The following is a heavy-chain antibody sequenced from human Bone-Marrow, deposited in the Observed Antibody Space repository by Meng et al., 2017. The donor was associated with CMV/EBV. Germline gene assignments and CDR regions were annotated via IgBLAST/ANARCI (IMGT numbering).Heavy chain of an antibody. Sequence: SETLSLTCTVSGGSISSGDYDWSWIRQPPGRGLEWIGHISDSGRTHYNSPLKSRVTISIDSSKNQFSLKLRSVTAADTAVYYCARNVESYFEYWGQGMLVTVYS. CDR2: ISDSGRT. CDR1: GGSISSGDYD. CDR3: ARNVESYFEY. D-gene: IGHD5-24*01. V-gene: IGHV4-30-4*08. J-gene: IGHJ4*02.